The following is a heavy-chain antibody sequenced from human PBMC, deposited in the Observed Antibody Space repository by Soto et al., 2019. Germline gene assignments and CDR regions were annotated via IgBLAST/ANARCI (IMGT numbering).Heavy chain of an antibody. CDR2: IIPILGIA. J-gene: IGHJ3*02. Sequence: SVKVSCKASGGTFSSYTISWVRQAPGQGLEWMGRIIPILGIANYAQKFQGRVTITADKSTSTAYMELSSLRSEDTAVYYCARALPGEQLAVHDAFDIWGQGTMVTVSS. V-gene: IGHV1-69*02. CDR3: ARALPGEQLAVHDAFDI. CDR1: GGTFSSYT. D-gene: IGHD6-6*01.